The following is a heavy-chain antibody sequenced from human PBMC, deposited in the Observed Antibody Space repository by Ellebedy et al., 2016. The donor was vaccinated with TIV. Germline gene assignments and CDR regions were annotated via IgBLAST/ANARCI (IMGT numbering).Heavy chain of an antibody. J-gene: IGHJ4*02. D-gene: IGHD4-17*01. V-gene: IGHV4-4*07. CDR3: ARGLYGDYYFDY. CDR1: GGSMNTYY. CDR2: IDGSGST. Sequence: SETLSLXXTVSGGSMNTYYWSWIRQPAGKGLEWIGRIDGSGSTNYNPSLNSRVTMSVDTPKNQFSLKLSSVTAADTAVYYCARGLYGDYYFDYWGQGTLVTVSS.